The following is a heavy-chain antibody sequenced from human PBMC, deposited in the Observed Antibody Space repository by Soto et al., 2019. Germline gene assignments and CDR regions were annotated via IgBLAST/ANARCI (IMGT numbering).Heavy chain of an antibody. J-gene: IGHJ5*02. V-gene: IGHV4-59*06. CDR3: ARRGSATNNYKWFDH. Sequence: PSETLSLTCSVSGGSMRSYYWSWIRQVPGKGLEWICHIYVSWAVDYNPSLRDRITISQDTSERQFSLNLRLLSAADTAVYYCARRGSATNNYKWFDHWGQGTLVNVSS. CDR2: IYVSWAV. D-gene: IGHD1-20*01. CDR1: GGSMRSYY.